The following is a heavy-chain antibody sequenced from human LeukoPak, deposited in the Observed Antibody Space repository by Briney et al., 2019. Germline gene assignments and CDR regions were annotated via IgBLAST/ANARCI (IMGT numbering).Heavy chain of an antibody. V-gene: IGHV4-4*02. Sequence: PSETLSLTCAVSTDSITSNWWSWVRQPPGKGLEWIGEVHKSGSTNYYPSLQSRVTISIDKSKTQIALELTSVTAAATAVYYCGKEVRGAPTPGAYWGQGILVTVSS. CDR2: VHKSGST. J-gene: IGHJ4*02. CDR3: GKEVRGAPTPGAY. D-gene: IGHD3-10*01. CDR1: TDSITSNW.